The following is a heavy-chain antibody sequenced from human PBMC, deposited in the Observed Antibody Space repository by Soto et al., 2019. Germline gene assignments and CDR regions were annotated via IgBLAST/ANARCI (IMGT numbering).Heavy chain of an antibody. CDR2: IYQNGDT. J-gene: IGHJ4*02. V-gene: IGHV4-31*03. CDR3: ARGDSTVSSVFDY. CDR1: GGPFSSGGYY. Sequence: SETLSLTCTVSGGPFSSGGYYWSWIRQEPGKGLEWIGYIYQNGDTSYNPSLKSRVTISADTSKTQFSLKLRSVTAADTAVYYCARGDSTVSSVFDYWGQGMLVTVSS. D-gene: IGHD4-17*01.